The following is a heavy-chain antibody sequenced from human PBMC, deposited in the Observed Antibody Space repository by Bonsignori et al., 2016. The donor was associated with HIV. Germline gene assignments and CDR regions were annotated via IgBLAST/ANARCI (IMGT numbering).Heavy chain of an antibody. D-gene: IGHD5-18*01. CDR2: IYHSGST. CDR3: ASADIHLGFFDY. J-gene: IGHJ4*02. V-gene: IGHV4-38-2*01. Sequence: WIRQPPGKGLEWIGSIYHSGSTYYNPSLKSRITISVDTSKNQFSLMLTSVIAADTAVYFCASADIHLGFFDYWGQGTLVTVSS.